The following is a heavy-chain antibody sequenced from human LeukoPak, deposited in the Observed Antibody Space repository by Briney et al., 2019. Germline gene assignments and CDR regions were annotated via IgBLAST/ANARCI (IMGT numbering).Heavy chain of an antibody. V-gene: IGHV3-30*18. J-gene: IGHJ4*02. CDR3: AKARDVRVVTPYFFDY. D-gene: IGHD4-23*01. CDR2: ISYDGTNK. Sequence: GGSLRLPCAASGFTFSGYGMHWVRQTPGKGLEGVAVISYDGTNKYYADSVKGRFTISRDNSKSTMYLQMSSLRAEDTAVYYCAKARDVRVVTPYFFDYWGQGTLVTVSS. CDR1: GFTFSGYG.